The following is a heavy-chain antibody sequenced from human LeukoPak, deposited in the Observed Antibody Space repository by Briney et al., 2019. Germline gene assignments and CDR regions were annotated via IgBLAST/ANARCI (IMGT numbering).Heavy chain of an antibody. Sequence: SETLSLTCTVSGGSISSSSYYWGWIRQPPGKGLEWIGSIYYSGNTYYNPSLKSRGTISVDTSKNQFSLKLSSVTAADTAVYYCARPYCHSTNCYKFDAFDIWGQGTMVTVSS. J-gene: IGHJ3*02. CDR2: IYYSGNT. CDR1: GGSISSSSYY. CDR3: ARPYCHSTNCYKFDAFDI. D-gene: IGHD2-2*02. V-gene: IGHV4-39*01.